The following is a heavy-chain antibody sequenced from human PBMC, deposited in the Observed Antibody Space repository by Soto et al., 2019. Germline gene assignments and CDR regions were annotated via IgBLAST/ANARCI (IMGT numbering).Heavy chain of an antibody. D-gene: IGHD3-3*01. CDR1: GFTFSSYG. CDR3: AKPYYDFWSGYRLYYYYGMDV. CDR2: ISYDGSNK. J-gene: IGHJ6*02. Sequence: QVQLVESGGGVVQPGRSLRLSCAASGFTFSSYGMHWVRQAPGKGLEWVAGISYDGSNKYYADSVKGRFTISRDNSKNTLYLQMNSLRAEDTAVYYCAKPYYDFWSGYRLYYYYGMDVWGQGTTVTVSS. V-gene: IGHV3-30*18.